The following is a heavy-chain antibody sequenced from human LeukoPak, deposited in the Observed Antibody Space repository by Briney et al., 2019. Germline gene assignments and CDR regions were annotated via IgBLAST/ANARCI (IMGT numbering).Heavy chain of an antibody. CDR2: ISWNSGSI. D-gene: IGHD3-9*01. CDR3: AKVRSYYGILTGYYHNWYFDL. Sequence: GGSLRLSCAASGFTFDDYAMHWVRQAPGKGLEWVSGISWNSGSIGYADSVKGRFTISRDNAKNSLYLQMNSLRAEDTALYYCAKVRSYYGILTGYYHNWYFDLWGRGTLVTVSS. CDR1: GFTFDDYA. J-gene: IGHJ2*01. V-gene: IGHV3-9*01.